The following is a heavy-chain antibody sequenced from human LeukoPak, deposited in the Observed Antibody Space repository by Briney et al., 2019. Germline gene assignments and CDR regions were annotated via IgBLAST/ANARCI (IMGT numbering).Heavy chain of an antibody. CDR1: GFTFTGYS. CDR3: TRDRFSYTVVTLSSDY. J-gene: IGHJ4*02. D-gene: IGHD4-23*01. CDR2: ISSSSTYI. V-gene: IGHV3-21*01. Sequence: GGSLRLSCAASGFTFTGYSMNWVRQAPGKGLEWVSSISSSSTYIYYGDSVKGRFTVSRDNAKNSLYPQMSSLRAEDAAMYYCTRDRFSYTVVTLSSDYWGQGALVTVSS.